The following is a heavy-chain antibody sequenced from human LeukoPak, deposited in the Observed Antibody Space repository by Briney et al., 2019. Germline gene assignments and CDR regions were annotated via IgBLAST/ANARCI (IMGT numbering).Heavy chain of an antibody. CDR3: ARSRYYGFWSGSRHYYFDY. V-gene: IGHV4-31*03. J-gene: IGHJ4*02. CDR2: IYYSGST. Sequence: SSQTLSLTCTVSGGSISSGGYYWSWIRQHPGKGLEWIGYIYYSGSTYYNPSLKSRVTISVDTSKNQFSLKLSSVTAADTAVYYCARSRYYGFWSGSRHYYFDYWGQGTLVTVSS. D-gene: IGHD3-3*01. CDR1: GGSISSGGYY.